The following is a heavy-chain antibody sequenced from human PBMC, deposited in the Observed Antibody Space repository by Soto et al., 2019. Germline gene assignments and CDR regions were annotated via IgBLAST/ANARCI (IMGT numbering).Heavy chain of an antibody. CDR1: GYNFNQYY. CDR3: ARGSDDSDVPRWDY. CDR2: INLRGGTT. J-gene: IGHJ4*02. D-gene: IGHD4-17*01. Sequence: QVQLVQSGAEVRKPGASVRLSCETSGYNFNQYYIHWVRQAPGQGLEWMGIINLRGGTTEYAHKFRGRVTVTGDTSTSTAYMQLSSLISEDTAVYFCARGSDDSDVPRWDYWGQGTLVAVSS. V-gene: IGHV1-46*02.